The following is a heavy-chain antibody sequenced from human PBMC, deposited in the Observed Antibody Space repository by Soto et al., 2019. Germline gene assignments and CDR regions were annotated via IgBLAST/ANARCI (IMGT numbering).Heavy chain of an antibody. D-gene: IGHD6-19*01. CDR1: GYTFTDYY. J-gene: IGHJ5*02. CDR2: TNPNRDGA. V-gene: IGHV1-2*02. CDR3: ARGGGSGWHGDWFDP. Sequence: GASVKVSCKASGYTFTDYYIHWVRQAPGQGLEWMGWTNPNRDGAHDAQKFQGRVTMTRDKSTRTLYMEVNRLRSDDTAVYFCARGGGSGWHGDWFDPWGQGTLVTV.